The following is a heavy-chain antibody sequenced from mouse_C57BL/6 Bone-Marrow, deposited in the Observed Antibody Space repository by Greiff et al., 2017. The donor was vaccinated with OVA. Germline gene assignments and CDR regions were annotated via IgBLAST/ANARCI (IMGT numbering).Heavy chain of an antibody. CDR2: LDPSDSYT. V-gene: IGHV1-50*01. Sequence: QVQLQQPGAELVKPGASVKLSCKASGYTFTSYWMQWVKQRPGQGLEWIGELDPSDSYTNYNQKFKGKATLTVDTSSSTAYMQLSSLTSEDSAVYYCASWLLRPYYFDYWGQGTTLTVSS. CDR1: GYTFTSYW. J-gene: IGHJ2*01. CDR3: ASWLLRPYYFDY. D-gene: IGHD2-3*01.